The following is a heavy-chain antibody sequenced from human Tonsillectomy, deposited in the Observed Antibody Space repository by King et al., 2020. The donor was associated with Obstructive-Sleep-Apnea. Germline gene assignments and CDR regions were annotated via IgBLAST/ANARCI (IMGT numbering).Heavy chain of an antibody. Sequence: QLQESGPGLVKPSETLSLTCTVSGGSISSYYWSWIRQPPGKGLEWIGYIYYSGSTNYNPSLKSRVTISVDTSKNQFSLKLSSVTAADTAVYYCARHEEQNEPLRDWYFDLRGRGTLVTVSS. CDR1: GGSISSYY. CDR2: IYYSGST. CDR3: ARHEEQNEPLRDWYFDL. D-gene: IGHD1-14*01. J-gene: IGHJ2*01. V-gene: IGHV4-59*08.